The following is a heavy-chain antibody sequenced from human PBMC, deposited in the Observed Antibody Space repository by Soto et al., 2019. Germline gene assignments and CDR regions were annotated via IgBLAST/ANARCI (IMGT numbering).Heavy chain of an antibody. Sequence: QVQLQQWGAGLLKPSETLSLTCAVYGGSFSGYYWSWIRQPPGKGLEWIGEINHSGSTNYNPSLKSRFTISVDTSKNQFSLKLSSVTAADTAVYYCARGRPLLLWFGETTKVDYWGQGTLVTVSS. J-gene: IGHJ4*02. D-gene: IGHD3-10*01. CDR2: INHSGST. CDR3: ARGRPLLLWFGETTKVDY. V-gene: IGHV4-34*01. CDR1: GGSFSGYY.